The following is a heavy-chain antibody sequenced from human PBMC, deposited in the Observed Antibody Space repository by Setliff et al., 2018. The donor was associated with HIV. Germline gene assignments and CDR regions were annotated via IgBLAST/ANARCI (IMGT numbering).Heavy chain of an antibody. V-gene: IGHV3-66*02. Sequence: VGSLRLSCAASGFTVSSNYMSWVRQAPGKGLEWVSVLYSGGDTYYADSVKGRFTISRDNFKNTLYLQMSSLRSEDTAVYYCARDPHYCSGTSCYNDAFDIWGQGTMVT. CDR2: LYSGGDT. CDR1: GFTVSSNY. CDR3: ARDPHYCSGTSCYNDAFDI. D-gene: IGHD2-2*01. J-gene: IGHJ3*02.